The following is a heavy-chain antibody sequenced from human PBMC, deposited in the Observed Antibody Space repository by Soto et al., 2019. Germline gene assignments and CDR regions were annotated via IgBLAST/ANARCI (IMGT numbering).Heavy chain of an antibody. CDR1: GYTFTDYY. Sequence: QVQLVSSGAEVKKPGASVKVSCRASGYTFTDYYIHWVRQAPGQGLQWVGWINPNSGATEYAQKFQGRVTMTRDPSIXTVYMEVTRLRSDDTALYFCARAAPLRYSGYALDHWGQGTRVTVST. J-gene: IGHJ4*02. V-gene: IGHV1-2*02. D-gene: IGHD5-12*01. CDR3: ARAAPLRYSGYALDH. CDR2: INPNSGAT.